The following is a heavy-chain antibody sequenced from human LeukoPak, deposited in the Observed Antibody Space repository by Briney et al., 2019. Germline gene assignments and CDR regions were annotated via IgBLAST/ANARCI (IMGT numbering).Heavy chain of an antibody. CDR3: ASGYYGSGSYLTP. J-gene: IGHJ5*02. CDR2: MSGDGRST. V-gene: IGHV3-74*01. D-gene: IGHD3-10*01. CDR1: GFTFNSYW. Sequence: RGSLRLSCAASGFTFNSYWMHWVRHAPGKGLVWVSRMSGDGRSTSYADSVKGRFTISRDNAKNTLYLQMDGLRGEDTAVHYCASGYYGSGSYLTPWGQGTLVTVSS.